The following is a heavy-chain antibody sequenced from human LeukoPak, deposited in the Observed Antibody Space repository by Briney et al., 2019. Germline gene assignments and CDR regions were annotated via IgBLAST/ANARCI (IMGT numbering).Heavy chain of an antibody. V-gene: IGHV3-23*01. D-gene: IGHD3-22*01. CDR3: ATDLIVVVITTPYYFDY. CDR2: ISGSGGST. Sequence: PGGSLRLSCAASGFTFSSYAMSWVRQAPGEGLEWVSAISGSGGSTYYADSVKGRFTISRDNSKNTLYLQMNSLRAEDTAVYYCATDLIVVVITTPYYFDYWGQGTLVTVSS. CDR1: GFTFSSYA. J-gene: IGHJ4*02.